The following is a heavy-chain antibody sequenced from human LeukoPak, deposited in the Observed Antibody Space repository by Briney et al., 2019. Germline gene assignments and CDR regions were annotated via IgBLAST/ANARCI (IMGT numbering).Heavy chain of an antibody. V-gene: IGHV4-59*01. J-gene: IGHJ5*02. Sequence: SETLSLTCSVSGDSITGYSWSWIRQTPGKGLKWIGYIYYNGDTHYNPSLNSRLSMSVDTPKKQFSLNLGSVTAADTAVYYCVRGPYGSSISNWFDPWGQGLLVTVSS. CDR3: VRGPYGSSISNWFDP. CDR2: IYYNGDT. D-gene: IGHD3-10*01. CDR1: GDSITGYS.